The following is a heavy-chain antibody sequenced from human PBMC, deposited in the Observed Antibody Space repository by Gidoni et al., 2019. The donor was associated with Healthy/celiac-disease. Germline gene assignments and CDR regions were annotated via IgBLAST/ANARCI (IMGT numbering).Heavy chain of an antibody. Sequence: QVQLVQSGAEVKKPGASVKVSCKASGYTFTSYGISWVRQAPGQGLEWMVWISAYNGNTNYAQKLQVRVTMTTDTSTSTAYMELRSLRSDDTAVYYCARDRYRAPTVTIPGGYWGQGTLVTVSS. V-gene: IGHV1-18*01. CDR3: ARDRYRAPTVTIPGGY. CDR1: GYTFTSYG. D-gene: IGHD4-17*01. CDR2: ISAYNGNT. J-gene: IGHJ4*02.